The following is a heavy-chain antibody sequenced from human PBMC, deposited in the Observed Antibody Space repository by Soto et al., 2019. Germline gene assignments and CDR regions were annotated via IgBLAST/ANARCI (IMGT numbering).Heavy chain of an antibody. D-gene: IGHD3-10*01. CDR3: AKWWFGEFFDY. CDR1: GGSISSGDYY. V-gene: IGHV4-30-4*01. J-gene: IGHJ4*02. CDR2: IYYSGST. Sequence: SETLSLTCTVSGGSISSGDYYWSWIRQPPGKGLEWIGFIYYSGSTYYNPSLKSRVTISVDTSKNQFSLKLSSVTAADTAVYYCAKWWFGEFFDYWGQGTLVTVSS.